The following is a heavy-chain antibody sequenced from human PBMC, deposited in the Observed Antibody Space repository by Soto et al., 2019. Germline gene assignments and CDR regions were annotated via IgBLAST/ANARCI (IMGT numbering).Heavy chain of an antibody. Sequence: QVQLVQSGAEVKKPGSSVKVSCKASGGTFSSYTISWVRQAPGQGLEWMGRIIPILGIANYAQKFQGRVTITADKSTSTAYMELSSLRSEDTAVYYCARDLMGIAAAGPYNWFAPWGQGTLVTVSS. J-gene: IGHJ5*02. CDR1: GGTFSSYT. D-gene: IGHD6-13*01. CDR2: IIPILGIA. CDR3: ARDLMGIAAAGPYNWFAP. V-gene: IGHV1-69*08.